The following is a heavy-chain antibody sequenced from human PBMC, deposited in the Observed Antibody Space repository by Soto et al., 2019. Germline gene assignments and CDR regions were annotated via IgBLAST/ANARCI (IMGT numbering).Heavy chain of an antibody. J-gene: IGHJ4*02. D-gene: IGHD5-12*01. V-gene: IGHV1-69*02. Sequence: QVQLVQSGAEVKKPGSSVKVSCKASGGTFSSYTISWVRQAPGQGLEWMGRIIPILGIANYAQKFQGSVTITADKSTSTAYMELSSLRSEDTAVYYCASRDGYNSYFDHWGQGTLVTVSS. CDR2: IIPILGIA. CDR1: GGTFSSYT. CDR3: ASRDGYNSYFDH.